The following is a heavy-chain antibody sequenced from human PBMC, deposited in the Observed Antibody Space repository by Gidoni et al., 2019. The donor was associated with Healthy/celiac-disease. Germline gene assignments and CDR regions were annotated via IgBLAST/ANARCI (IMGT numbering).Heavy chain of an antibody. CDR3: ASHYDFWSGSIKNWFDP. V-gene: IGHV1-69*01. Sequence: QVQLVQSGAEVKKPGSSVKFSCKASGGTFSSYAISWVRQAPGQGLEWMGGIIPIFGTANYAQKFQGRVTMTADDSTSTAYMELSSLRSEDTAVYYCASHYDFWSGSIKNWFDPWGQGTLVTVSS. CDR1: GGTFSSYA. CDR2: IIPIFGTA. D-gene: IGHD3-3*01. J-gene: IGHJ5*02.